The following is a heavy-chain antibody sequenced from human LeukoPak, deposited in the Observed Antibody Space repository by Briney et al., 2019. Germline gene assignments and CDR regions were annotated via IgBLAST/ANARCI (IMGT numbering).Heavy chain of an antibody. CDR2: IKSKTDGGTT. V-gene: IGHV3-15*01. Sequence: PGGSLRLSCAASGFTFSNAWMSWVRQAPGKGLEWVGRIKSKTDGGTTDYAAPVKGRFTISRDDSKNTLYLQMNSLKTEDTAVYYCTTDRSWHLSSYPGGYWGQGTLVTVSS. CDR1: GFTFSNAW. J-gene: IGHJ4*02. CDR3: TTDRSWHLSSYPGGY. D-gene: IGHD6-13*01.